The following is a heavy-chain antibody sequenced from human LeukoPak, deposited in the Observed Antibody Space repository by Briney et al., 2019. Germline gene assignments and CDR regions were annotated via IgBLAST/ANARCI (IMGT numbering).Heavy chain of an antibody. CDR2: ITSSGRYI. D-gene: IGHD2/OR15-2a*01. CDR3: TRKGSQWDFLVDH. J-gene: IGHJ4*02. CDR1: GFTFSSYE. V-gene: IGHV3-48*03. Sequence: GGSLRLSCAASGFTFSSYEMNWVRQAPGKGLEWVSSITSSGRYIYYADSVKGRFTISRDNAENSLYLQMDSLTAEDTAVYYCTRKGSQWDFLVDHWGQGTRVTVSP.